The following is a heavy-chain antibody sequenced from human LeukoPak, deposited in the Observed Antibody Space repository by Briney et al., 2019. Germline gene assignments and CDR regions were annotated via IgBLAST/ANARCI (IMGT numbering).Heavy chain of an antibody. CDR2: IKPDGSHT. J-gene: IGHJ4*02. V-gene: IGHV3-7*01. CDR3: ARHLDWAFDY. Sequence: GGSLRLSCAASGFTFSSYGMHWVRQTPGKGLEWLANIKPDGSHTYYLDSVRGRFTVSRDSAKNSLYLQMNSLRAEDTAVYYCARHLDWAFDYWGQGTLVTVSS. D-gene: IGHD2-21*01. CDR1: GFTFSSYG.